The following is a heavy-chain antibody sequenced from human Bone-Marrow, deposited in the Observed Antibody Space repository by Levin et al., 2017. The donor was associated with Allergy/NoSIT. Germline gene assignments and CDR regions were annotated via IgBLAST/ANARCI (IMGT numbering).Heavy chain of an antibody. J-gene: IGHJ4*02. V-gene: IGHV3-23*01. CDR2: LNGSGGTI. CDR3: APSSGWYALDY. Sequence: QHGESLKISCVASGFNFRTYAMSWFRQAPGKGLDWVAGLNGSGGTIYYADSVKGRFTISRDNAQNTLYLHMSGLRGDDTGVYYCAPSSGWYALDYWGQGTLVTVAS. CDR1: GFNFRTYA. D-gene: IGHD6-19*01.